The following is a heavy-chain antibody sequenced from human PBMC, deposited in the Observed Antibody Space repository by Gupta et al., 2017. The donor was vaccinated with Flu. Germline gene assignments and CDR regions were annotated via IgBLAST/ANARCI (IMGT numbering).Heavy chain of an antibody. CDR2: ISWNSGSI. D-gene: IGHD4-23*01. CDR1: GFTFDDYA. J-gene: IGHJ3*02. Sequence: EVQLVESGGGLVQPGRSLRLSCAASGFTFDDYAMHWVRQAPGKGLEWVSGISWNSGSIGYADSVKGRFTISRDNAKNSLYLQKNSLRAEETALYYCAKDVADGGKVSAAFDIWGQGTMVTVYS. V-gene: IGHV3-9*01. CDR3: AKDVADGGKVSAAFDI.